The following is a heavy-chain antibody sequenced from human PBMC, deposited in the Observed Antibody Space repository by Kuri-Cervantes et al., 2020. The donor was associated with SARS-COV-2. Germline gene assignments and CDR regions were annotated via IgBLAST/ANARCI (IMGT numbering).Heavy chain of an antibody. D-gene: IGHD4-23*01. Sequence: ETLSLTCSVSGGSISSSSYYWGWVRQAPGKGLEWVSAISGSGGSTYYADSVKGRFTISRDNSKNTLYLQMNSLRAEDTAVYYCANCGGKGYYYYYYMDVWGKGTTVTVSS. V-gene: IGHV3-23*01. J-gene: IGHJ6*03. CDR2: ISGSGGST. CDR3: ANCGGKGYYYYYYMDV. CDR1: GGSISSSSYY.